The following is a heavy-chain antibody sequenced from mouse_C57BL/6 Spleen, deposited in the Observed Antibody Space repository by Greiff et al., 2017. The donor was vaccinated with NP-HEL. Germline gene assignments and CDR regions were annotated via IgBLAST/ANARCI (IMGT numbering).Heavy chain of an antibody. J-gene: IGHJ3*01. D-gene: IGHD4-1*01. CDR1: GYTFTDYN. V-gene: IGHV1-22*01. Sequence: VQLQQSGPELVKPGASVKMSCKASGYTFTDYNMHWVKQSHGKSLEWIGYINPNNGGTSYNQKFKGKATLTVNKSSSTAYMELRSLTSEDSAVYYCARERGTGALFAYWGQGTPVTVSA. CDR3: ARERGTGALFAY. CDR2: INPNNGGT.